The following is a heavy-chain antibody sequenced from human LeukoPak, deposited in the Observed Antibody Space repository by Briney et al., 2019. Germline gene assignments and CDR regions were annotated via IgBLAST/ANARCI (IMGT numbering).Heavy chain of an antibody. V-gene: IGHV5-51*01. CDR2: IYPGDSDT. Sequence: GESLKISCKGSGYSFTSYWIGWVRQMPGEGLEWMGIIYPGDSDTRYSPSFQGQVTISADKSISTAYLQWSSLKASDTAMYYCARVNYYGSGSFPNFDYWGQGALVTVSS. CDR3: ARVNYYGSGSFPNFDY. CDR1: GYSFTSYW. D-gene: IGHD3-10*01. J-gene: IGHJ4*02.